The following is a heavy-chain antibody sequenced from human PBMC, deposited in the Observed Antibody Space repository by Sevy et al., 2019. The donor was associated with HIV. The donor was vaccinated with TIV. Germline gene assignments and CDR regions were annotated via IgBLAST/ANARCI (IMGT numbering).Heavy chain of an antibody. CDR2: ISSSSSYI. CDR3: ARGSDGGFWSDYYMYYFDY. V-gene: IGHV3-21*01. D-gene: IGHD3-3*01. CDR1: GFTFSSYS. J-gene: IGHJ4*02. Sequence: GGSLRLSCAASGFTFSSYSMNWVRQAPGKGLEWVSSISSSSSYIYYADSVKGRFTISRDNAKNSLYLQMNSLRAEDTAVYYCARGSDGGFWSDYYMYYFDYWGQGTLVTVSS.